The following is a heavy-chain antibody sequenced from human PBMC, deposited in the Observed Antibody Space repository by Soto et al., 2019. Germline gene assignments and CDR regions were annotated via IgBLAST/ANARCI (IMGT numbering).Heavy chain of an antibody. J-gene: IGHJ6*03. V-gene: IGHV4-34*01. CDR2: INHSGST. CDR1: GGSFSGYY. D-gene: IGHD2-2*01. CDR3: ARGRAKRVPAAMTGFRYYMDV. Sequence: SETLSLTCAVYGGSFSGYYWSWIRQPPGKGLEWIGEINHSGSTNYNPSLKSRVTISVDTSKNQFSLKLSSVTAADTAVYYCARGRAKRVPAAMTGFRYYMDVWGKGTTVTVSS.